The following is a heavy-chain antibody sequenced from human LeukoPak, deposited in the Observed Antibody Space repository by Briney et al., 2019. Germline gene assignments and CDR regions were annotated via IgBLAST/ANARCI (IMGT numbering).Heavy chain of an antibody. CDR2: IWYDGTNK. Sequence: PGGSLRLSCAASGFTFRTYGIHWLRQAPGKGLQWVAFIWYDGTNKKYADSVKRRFTISRDNSKNMVYLQMNSLRVEDSALYYCAKDVGATEGLALDYWGQGALVTVSS. J-gene: IGHJ4*02. CDR3: AKDVGATEGLALDY. CDR1: GFTFRTYG. D-gene: IGHD1-26*01. V-gene: IGHV3-30*02.